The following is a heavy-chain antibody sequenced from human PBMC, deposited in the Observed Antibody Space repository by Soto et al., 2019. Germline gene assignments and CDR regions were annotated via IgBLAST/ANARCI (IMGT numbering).Heavy chain of an antibody. Sequence: QVQLVESGGGVVQPGKSLRLSCAASGFIFSDFGMHWVRQIPGRGLEWVADISDDGTETRYSNSVKGRFTISRDNKKNTLYLQVTSLRVEDTAVYYCASQSAVWEHHYFVFWGQGTLVPVSS. CDR3: ASQSAVWEHHYFVF. CDR1: GFIFSDFG. V-gene: IGHV3-30*03. D-gene: IGHD1-26*01. J-gene: IGHJ4*02. CDR2: ISDDGTET.